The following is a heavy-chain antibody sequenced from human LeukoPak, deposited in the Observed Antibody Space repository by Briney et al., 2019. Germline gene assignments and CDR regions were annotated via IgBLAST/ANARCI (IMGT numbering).Heavy chain of an antibody. CDR2: IYYSGST. CDR3: ARSWGSYYNWAFDY. V-gene: IGHV4-59*08. Sequence: PSGTLSLTCTVSGCTISSYYLSWIRQPPGKGLEWIWYIYYSGSTNYNPSLKSRVTISVDTSKNQFSLQLSCVTAADTAVYYCARSWGSYYNWAFDYWGQGTLVTVSS. J-gene: IGHJ4*02. D-gene: IGHD3-10*01. CDR1: GCTISSYY.